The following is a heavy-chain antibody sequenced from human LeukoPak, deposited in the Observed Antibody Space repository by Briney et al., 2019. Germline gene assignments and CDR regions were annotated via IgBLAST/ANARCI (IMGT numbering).Heavy chain of an antibody. Sequence: EASVKVSCTASGYTFTSYAMHWVRQAPGQRLEWMGWINAGNGNTKYSQKFQGRVTITRDTSASTAYMELSSLRSEGTAVYYCARVNPPEGRYCSGGSCYPYYYYGMDVWGQGTTVTVSS. CDR3: ARVNPPEGRYCSGGSCYPYYYYGMDV. CDR1: GYTFTSYA. CDR2: INAGNGNT. V-gene: IGHV1-3*01. D-gene: IGHD2-15*01. J-gene: IGHJ6*02.